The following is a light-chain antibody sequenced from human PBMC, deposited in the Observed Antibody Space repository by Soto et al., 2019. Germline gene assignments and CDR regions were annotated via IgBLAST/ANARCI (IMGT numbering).Light chain of an antibody. V-gene: IGKV1-8*01. CDR1: QGISSY. Sequence: AIRMTQSPSSFSASTGDRVTITCRASQGISSYLAWYQQKPGKAPKLLIYAASTLQSGVPSRFSGSGSGTDFTLTISCPQSEDFATYYCQQYYSSPITFVKGTRLEIK. CDR3: QQYYSSPIT. CDR2: AAS. J-gene: IGKJ5*01.